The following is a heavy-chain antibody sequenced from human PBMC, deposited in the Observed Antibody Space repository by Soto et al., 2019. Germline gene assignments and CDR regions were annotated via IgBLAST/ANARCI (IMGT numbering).Heavy chain of an antibody. CDR2: ISGSGGST. Sequence: VQLLESGGGLVQPGGSLRLSCAASGFTFSSYAMSWVRLAPGKGLEWVSAISGSGGSTYYADSVKGRFTISRDNSKNTLYLQMNSLRAEDTAVYYCAKDQAMVRGVNWFDPWGQGTLVTVSS. V-gene: IGHV3-23*01. CDR1: GFTFSSYA. J-gene: IGHJ5*02. D-gene: IGHD3-10*01. CDR3: AKDQAMVRGVNWFDP.